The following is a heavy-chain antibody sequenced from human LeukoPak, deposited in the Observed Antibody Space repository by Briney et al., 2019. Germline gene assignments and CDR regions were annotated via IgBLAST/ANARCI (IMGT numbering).Heavy chain of an antibody. V-gene: IGHV1-46*01. CDR3: ARDYDSSGYSSLGFDY. Sequence: ASVKVSCKASGYTFTSYYMHWVRQAPGQGLEWMGIINPSGGSTSYAQKFQGRVTMTRDTSTSTVYMELSSLTSEDTAVYYCARDYDSSGYSSLGFDYWGQGTLVTVSS. CDR1: GYTFTSYY. J-gene: IGHJ4*02. CDR2: INPSGGST. D-gene: IGHD3-22*01.